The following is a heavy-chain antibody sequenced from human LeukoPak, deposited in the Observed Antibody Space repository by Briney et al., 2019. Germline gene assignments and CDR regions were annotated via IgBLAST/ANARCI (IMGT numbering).Heavy chain of an antibody. CDR1: GYTFTSYY. D-gene: IGHD1-14*01. CDR3: ARDTGGENWFDP. CDR2: INPSGGST. J-gene: IGHJ5*02. V-gene: IGHV1-46*01. Sequence: ASVTVSCKASGYTFTSYYMHWVRQAPGQGLEWMGIINPSGGSTSYAQKFQGRVTMIRDTSTSTVYMELSSLRSEDTAVYYCARDTGGENWFDPWGQGTLVTVSS.